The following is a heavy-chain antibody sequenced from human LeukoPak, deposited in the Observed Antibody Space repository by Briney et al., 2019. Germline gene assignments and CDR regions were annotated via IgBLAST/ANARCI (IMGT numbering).Heavy chain of an antibody. D-gene: IGHD2-15*01. CDR1: GGSISSSSYY. CDR2: IYYSGST. CDR3: ARGPSGRFDY. J-gene: IGHJ4*02. Sequence: SETLSLTCTVSGGSISSSSYYWGWIRQPPGKGLEWIGSIYYSGSTYYNPSLKSRVTISVDTSKNQFSLKLSSVTAADTAVHYCARGPSGRFDYWGQGTLVTVSS. V-gene: IGHV4-39*07.